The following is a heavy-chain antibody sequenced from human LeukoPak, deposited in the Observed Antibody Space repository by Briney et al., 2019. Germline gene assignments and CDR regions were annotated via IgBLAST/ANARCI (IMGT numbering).Heavy chain of an antibody. V-gene: IGHV1-46*01. J-gene: IGHJ4*02. D-gene: IGHD3-3*01. CDR3: ARGTRFMDY. CDR1: GYTFTSYA. Sequence: ASVKVSCKASGYTFTSYAMNWVRQAPGQGLEWMGLINPSGGSTSYAQKFQGRVTMTRDMSTSTVYMELSSLRSEDTAVYYCARGTRFMDYWGQGTLVTVSS. CDR2: INPSGGST.